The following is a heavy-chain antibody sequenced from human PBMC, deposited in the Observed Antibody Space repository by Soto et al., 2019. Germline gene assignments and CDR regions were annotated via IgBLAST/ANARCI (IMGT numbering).Heavy chain of an antibody. CDR1: GFTFDDYA. D-gene: IGHD3-3*01. CDR2: IRWNSGSI. CDR3: ATDNLRWLEGLAGDFDY. V-gene: IGHV3-9*01. Sequence: EVQLVESGGGLVQPGRSLRLSCAASGFTFDDYAMHWVRQAPGKGLEWVSGIRWNSGSIGYADSVKGRFTISRDNDKNSLYLQMNSLIAEDTALYYCATDNLRWLEGLAGDFDYWGQGTLVTVSS. J-gene: IGHJ4*02.